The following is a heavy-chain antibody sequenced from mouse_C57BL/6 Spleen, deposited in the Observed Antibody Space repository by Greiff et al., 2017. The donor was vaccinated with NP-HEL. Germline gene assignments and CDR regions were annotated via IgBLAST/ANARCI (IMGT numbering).Heavy chain of an antibody. CDR3: ARKVYDYGGYYFDY. D-gene: IGHD2-4*01. CDR1: GYTFTDYY. J-gene: IGHJ2*01. Sequence: EVQLQQSGPVLVKPGASVKMSCKASGYTFTDYYMNWVKQSHGKSLEWIGVINPYNGGTSYNQKFKGKATLTVDKSSSTAYMELNSLTSEDSAVYYCARKVYDYGGYYFDYWGQGTTLTVSS. CDR2: INPYNGGT. V-gene: IGHV1-19*01.